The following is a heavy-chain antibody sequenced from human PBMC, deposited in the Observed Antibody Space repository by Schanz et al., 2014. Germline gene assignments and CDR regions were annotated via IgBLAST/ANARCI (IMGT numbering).Heavy chain of an antibody. J-gene: IGHJ6*02. CDR3: ARHRFGVFYYGLDV. Sequence: QVQLVQSGAEVKKPGASLKISCKASGYTFTNFFLHWVRQAPGLGLEWMGWISDYNGKTNYAQKFQDRVIMSTDRSSSTAYLELRSLTSDDSAIYYCARHRFGVFYYGLDVWGQGTTILVSS. V-gene: IGHV1-18*04. CDR1: GYTFTNFF. D-gene: IGHD3-10*01. CDR2: ISDYNGKT.